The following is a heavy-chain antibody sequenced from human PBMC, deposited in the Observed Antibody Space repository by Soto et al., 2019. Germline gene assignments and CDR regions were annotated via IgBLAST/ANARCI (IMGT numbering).Heavy chain of an antibody. CDR2: INAGNGNT. V-gene: IGHV1-3*01. D-gene: IGHD6-13*01. CDR1: GYTFTNYA. J-gene: IGHJ4*02. Sequence: QVQLVQSGAEVKKPGASVKVSCKASGYTFTNYAMPWVRQTPGQRLEWMGWINAGNGNTKYSQKFQGRVTITRDTSASTAYMELSSLRSEDTAVYYCARDSGYSSSWSFDYWGQGTLVIVSS. CDR3: ARDSGYSSSWSFDY.